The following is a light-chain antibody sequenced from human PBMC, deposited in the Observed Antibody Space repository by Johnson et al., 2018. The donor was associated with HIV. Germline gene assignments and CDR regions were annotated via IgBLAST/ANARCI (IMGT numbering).Light chain of an antibody. CDR2: ENN. V-gene: IGLV1-51*02. J-gene: IGLJ1*01. CDR1: SSNIGNNY. CDR3: GTWDSSLSAYV. Sequence: QSVLTQPPSVSAAPGQRVTISCSGSSSNIGNNYVSWYQQLPGTAPKLLIYENNKRPSGIPDRFSGSKSGTSATLGITGLQTGDEADYYCGTWDSSLSAYVSGTGTKFTVL.